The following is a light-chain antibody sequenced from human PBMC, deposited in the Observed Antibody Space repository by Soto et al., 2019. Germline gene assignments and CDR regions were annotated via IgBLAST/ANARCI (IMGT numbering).Light chain of an antibody. J-gene: IGKJ4*01. V-gene: IGKV3-15*01. CDR3: QQYNNWPRAT. CDR2: RAS. Sequence: VMTQSPAILSVSPGERATLSCRASQSISSNLAWYQQKPRQAPRLLMFRASTRATGFPARFSGSGSGTEFNLTISSLQSEDFAVYHCQQYNNWPRATFGGGTKVDIK. CDR1: QSISSN.